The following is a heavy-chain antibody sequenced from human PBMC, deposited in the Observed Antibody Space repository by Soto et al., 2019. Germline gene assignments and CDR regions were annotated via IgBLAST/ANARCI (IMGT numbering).Heavy chain of an antibody. V-gene: IGHV3-23*01. CDR1: GFTFSTYS. D-gene: IGHD1-26*01. CDR3: AKADRGRSYGGFDS. CDR2: IRGGGGGA. J-gene: IGHJ4*02. Sequence: PGGSLRLSCAASGFTFSTYSMSWVRQSPGKGLEWVSAIRGGGGGAFYADSVQGRFTIFRDISEDTLYLQMNSLRAEDTAVYYCAKADRGRSYGGFDSWGKGTLVTVSS.